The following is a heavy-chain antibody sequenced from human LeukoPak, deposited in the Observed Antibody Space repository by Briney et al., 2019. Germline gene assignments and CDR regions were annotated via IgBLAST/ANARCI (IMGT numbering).Heavy chain of an antibody. V-gene: IGHV1-8*02. CDR1: GYTFTGYY. Sequence: GASVKVSCKASGYTFTGYYMHWVRQAPGQGLEWMGWMNPNSGNTGYAQKFQGRVTMTRNTSISTAYMELSSLRSEDTAVYYCARALRTSSSWWPKRYYYYYYYMDVWGKGTTVTVSS. CDR3: ARALRTSSSWWPKRYYYYYYYMDV. D-gene: IGHD6-13*01. J-gene: IGHJ6*03. CDR2: MNPNSGNT.